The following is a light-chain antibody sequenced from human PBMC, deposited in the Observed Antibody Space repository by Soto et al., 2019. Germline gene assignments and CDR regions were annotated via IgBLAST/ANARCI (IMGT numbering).Light chain of an antibody. Sequence: DIQMTQSPSSLSASVGDRVTITCRASQSISSYLNWYQQKPGTAPKLLIYTAFSLQSGVPSRFSASGSGTDFNLTISSLQPEDFATYYCQQSYSTRYTFGQGTKLEIK. CDR3: QQSYSTRYT. CDR1: QSISSY. J-gene: IGKJ2*01. CDR2: TAF. V-gene: IGKV1-39*01.